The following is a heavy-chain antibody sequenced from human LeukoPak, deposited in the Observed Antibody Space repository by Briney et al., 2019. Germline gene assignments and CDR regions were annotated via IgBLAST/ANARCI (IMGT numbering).Heavy chain of an antibody. CDR2: INAGNGNT. D-gene: IGHD5-12*01. CDR1: GYTFTSYA. CDR3: ARGRGYSGYGLNFDY. Sequence: WASVKVSCKASGYTFTSYAMHWVRQAPGQRLEWMGWINAGNGNTKYSQKFQGRVTITRDTSVSTAYMELSSLRSEDTAVYYCARGRGYSGYGLNFDYWGQGTLVTVSS. J-gene: IGHJ4*02. V-gene: IGHV1-3*01.